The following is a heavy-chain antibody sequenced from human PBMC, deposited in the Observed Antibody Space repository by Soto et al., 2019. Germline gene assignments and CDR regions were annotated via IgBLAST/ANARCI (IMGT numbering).Heavy chain of an antibody. CDR2: IYYSGNP. J-gene: IGHJ6*02. Sequence: QVQVQESGPGLVKPSQTLSLTCSVSGVSLTSGDYYWSWIRQSPGRGLDWTGYIYYSGNPYYNPSLKCPRTNPLATFRRQISLKLSSVTAADPAVYYCVARACGDYDVYPVYVWGQATSVSVSS. V-gene: IGHV4-30-4*08. D-gene: IGHD4-17*01. CDR1: GVSLTSGDYY. CDR3: VARACGDYDVYPVYV.